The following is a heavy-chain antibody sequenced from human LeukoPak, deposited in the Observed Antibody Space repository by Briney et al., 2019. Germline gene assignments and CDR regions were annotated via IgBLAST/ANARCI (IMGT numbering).Heavy chain of an antibody. Sequence: GASVKVSCKVSGYTLTELSMQWVRQAPGKGFVGRGGFDPQDCETLYAQEFEGRVTMTANTSADTAYMGLSSLRSEDSAVYYCPTTRPRTYYDYVWGSYCQPSFDYWGQGTLVTVSS. J-gene: IGHJ4*02. CDR1: GYTLTELS. CDR2: FDPQDCET. V-gene: IGHV1-24*01. D-gene: IGHD3-16*01. CDR3: PTTRPRTYYDYVWGSYCQPSFDY.